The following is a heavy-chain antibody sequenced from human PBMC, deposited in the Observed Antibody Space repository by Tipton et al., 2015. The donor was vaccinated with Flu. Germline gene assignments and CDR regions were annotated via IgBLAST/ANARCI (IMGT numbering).Heavy chain of an antibody. J-gene: IGHJ6*02. D-gene: IGHD5-18*01. Sequence: TLSLTCTVSGYSISSGYYWGWIRQPPGKGLESIGSIYHSGSTYYNPSLKSRVTISVDTSKNQFSLKLRSVTAADTAVYYCASDLGLQLFYYYRMDVWGQGNPVPLS. CDR1: GYSISSGYY. CDR2: IYHSGST. V-gene: IGHV4-38-2*02. CDR3: ASDLGLQLFYYYRMDV.